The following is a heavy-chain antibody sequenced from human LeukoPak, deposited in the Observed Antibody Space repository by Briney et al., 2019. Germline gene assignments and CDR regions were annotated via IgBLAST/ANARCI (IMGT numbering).Heavy chain of an antibody. CDR1: GFSFRNVS. D-gene: IGHD3-10*01. V-gene: IGHV3-15*01. Sequence: GGSLRLSCADSGFSFRNVSMSSVRQAPGKGLEWVGRIKSKGDGGTTDYAAPVKGRFTISRDESKNTLYLQMNSLKTEDTAVHYFTLYYNAFEIWGQGTMVTVSS. CDR2: IKSKGDGGTT. J-gene: IGHJ3*02. CDR3: TLYYNAFEI.